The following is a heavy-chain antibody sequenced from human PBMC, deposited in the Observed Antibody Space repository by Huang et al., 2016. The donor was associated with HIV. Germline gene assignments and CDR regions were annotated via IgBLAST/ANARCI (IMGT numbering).Heavy chain of an antibody. CDR1: GGSFTGDY. J-gene: IGHJ6*03. V-gene: IGHV4-34*01. D-gene: IGHD3-10*01. CDR3: TRGGLYGVRGFRAMDV. Sequence: QVQLQQWGAGLLKPSETLSLTCAVCGGSFTGDYWTWNRQPPGKGLEWIGEINNNRNTNDNPSLKSHVTMSIDTSKTQFSLELTSVAAADTAVYYCTRGGLYGVRGFRAMDVWGKGTTVTVSS. CDR2: INNNRNT.